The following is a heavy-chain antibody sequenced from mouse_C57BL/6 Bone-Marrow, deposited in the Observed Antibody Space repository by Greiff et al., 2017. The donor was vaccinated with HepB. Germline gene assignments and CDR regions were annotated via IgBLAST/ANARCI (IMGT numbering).Heavy chain of an antibody. V-gene: IGHV5-17*01. D-gene: IGHD2-5*01. CDR2: ISSGSSTI. CDR1: GFTFSDYG. J-gene: IGHJ3*01. CDR3: SFYINYSAWFAY. Sequence: EVQVVESGGGLVKPGGSLKLSCAASGFTFSDYGMHWVRQAPEKGLEWVAYISSGSSTIYYADTVKGRFTISRDNAKNTLFLQMTSLRSEDTAMYYCSFYINYSAWFAYWGQGTLVTVSA.